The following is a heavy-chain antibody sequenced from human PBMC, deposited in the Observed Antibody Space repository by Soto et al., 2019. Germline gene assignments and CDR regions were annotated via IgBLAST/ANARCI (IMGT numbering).Heavy chain of an antibody. Sequence: SETLSLTCTVSGGSISSYYWSWIRQPPGKGLEWIGSIYYSGSTYYNPSLKSRVTISVDTSKNQFSLKLSSVTAADTAVYYCARRRFEAGSGAFDIWGQGTMVTVSS. J-gene: IGHJ3*02. CDR2: IYYSGST. CDR1: GGSISSYY. V-gene: IGHV4-59*05. D-gene: IGHD6-19*01. CDR3: ARRRFEAGSGAFDI.